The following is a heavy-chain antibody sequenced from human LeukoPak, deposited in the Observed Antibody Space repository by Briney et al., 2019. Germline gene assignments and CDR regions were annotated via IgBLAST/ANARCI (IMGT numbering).Heavy chain of an antibody. CDR1: GFTFSSYR. CDR2: ISSSNSTI. V-gene: IGHV3-48*01. D-gene: IGHD3-22*01. CDR3: ARGSSYLYYYYSSGYYCPDY. J-gene: IGHJ4*02. Sequence: PGGSLRLSCAASGFTFSSYRMNWVRQAPGKGLEWVSYISSSNSTIYYADSVQGRFTISRDNAKNSLYLQMNRLRAEDTAVYYCARGSSYLYYYYSSGYYCPDYWGQGTLVTVSS.